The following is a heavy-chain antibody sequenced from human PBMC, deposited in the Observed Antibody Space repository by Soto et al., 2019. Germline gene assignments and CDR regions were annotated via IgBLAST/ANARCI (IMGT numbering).Heavy chain of an antibody. V-gene: IGHV3-30-3*01. CDR2: ISYDGSNK. Sequence: GGSLRLSCAASGFTFSSYAMHWVRQAPGKGLEWVAVISYDGSNKYYADSVKGRFTISRDNSKNTLYLQMNSLRAEDTAVYSCARARHNVFWSVYHPTSYYCGMDVWGQGTPVTVSS. CDR3: ARARHNVFWSVYHPTSYYCGMDV. CDR1: GFTFSSYA. D-gene: IGHD3-3*01. J-gene: IGHJ6*02.